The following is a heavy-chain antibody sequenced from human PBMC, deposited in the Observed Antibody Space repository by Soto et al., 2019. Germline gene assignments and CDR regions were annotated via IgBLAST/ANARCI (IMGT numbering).Heavy chain of an antibody. CDR1: GGSISSSSYY. J-gene: IGHJ4*02. V-gene: IGHV4-39*01. D-gene: IGHD3-9*01. CDR3: ARLEGLATISYYFDF. Sequence: SETLSLTCTVSGGSISSSSYYWGWIRQPPGKGLEWIGSIYYRGSTYYNPSLQTRVTISLDKSKSQFSLKLNSVTAADSAVYFCARLEGLATISYYFDFWGPGALVTVSS. CDR2: IYYRGST.